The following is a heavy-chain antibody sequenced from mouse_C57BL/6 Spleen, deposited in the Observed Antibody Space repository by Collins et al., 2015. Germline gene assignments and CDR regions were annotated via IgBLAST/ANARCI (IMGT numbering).Heavy chain of an antibody. CDR2: IYPGDGDT. D-gene: IGHD2-14*01. CDR1: GYTFTSYW. V-gene: IGHV1-87*01. Sequence: QVQLQQSGAELARPGASVKLSCKASGYTFTSYWMQRVKQRPGQGLEWIGAIYPGDGDTRYAQKFKDKATLTADKSSSTAYMQLSSLASEDSAVYYCARAYRYDEGYFDYWGQGSTLTVSS. J-gene: IGHJ2*01. CDR3: ARAYRYDEGYFDY.